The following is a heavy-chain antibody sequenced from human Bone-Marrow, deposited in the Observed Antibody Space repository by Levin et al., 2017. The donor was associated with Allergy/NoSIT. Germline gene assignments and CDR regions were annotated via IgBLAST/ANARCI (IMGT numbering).Heavy chain of an antibody. J-gene: IGHJ5*02. D-gene: IGHD3-3*01. V-gene: IGHV3-23*01. CDR1: GFTFSSYA. CDR3: AKQKKDYDFWSGYYTRRWFEP. Sequence: RAGGSLRLSCAASGFTFSSYAMSWVRQAPGKGLEWVSAISGSGGSTYYADSVKGRFTISRDNSKNTLYLQMNSLRAEDTAVYYCAKQKKDYDFWSGYYTRRWFEPWGQGTLVTVSS. CDR2: ISGSGGST.